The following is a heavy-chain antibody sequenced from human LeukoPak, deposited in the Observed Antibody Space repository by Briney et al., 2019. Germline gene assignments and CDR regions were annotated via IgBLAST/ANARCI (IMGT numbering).Heavy chain of an antibody. Sequence: SVKVSCKASGGTFSSYAISWVRQAPGQGLEWMGRFIPILGIANYAQKFQGRVTITADKSTSTAYMELSSLRSEDTAVYYCARGPYSSSWYFVYGMDVWGQGTTVTVSS. CDR1: GGTFSSYA. V-gene: IGHV1-69*04. D-gene: IGHD6-13*01. CDR3: ARGPYSSSWYFVYGMDV. CDR2: FIPILGIA. J-gene: IGHJ6*02.